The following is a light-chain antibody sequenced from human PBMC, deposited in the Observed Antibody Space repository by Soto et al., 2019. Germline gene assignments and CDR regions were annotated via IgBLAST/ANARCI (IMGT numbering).Light chain of an antibody. CDR1: QSVSNDF. CDR2: GAS. CDR3: QQYGSSPPRT. Sequence: EIVLTQSPGILSLSPGERATLSCRASQSVSNDFLAWYQQKTGQAPRLLIYGASTRATDVPDRFSGSGSGAVFTLSISRLEPEDFAVYYCQQYGSSPPRTFGQGTKVEMK. J-gene: IGKJ1*01. V-gene: IGKV3-20*01.